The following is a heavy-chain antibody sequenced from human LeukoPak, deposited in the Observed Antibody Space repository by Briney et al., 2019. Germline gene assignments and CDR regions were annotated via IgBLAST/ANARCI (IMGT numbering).Heavy chain of an antibody. CDR1: GYTFTGYY. D-gene: IGHD3-9*01. Sequence: ASVKVSCKASGYTFTGYYTHWVRQAPGQGPEWMGWINPNNGDTKYAEKFEGRVTMSSDTSISTAFLELSSLRSEDTAVYYCARPVLRYYDWQYSFDYWGQGTLVTVSS. CDR2: INPNNGDT. CDR3: ARPVLRYYDWQYSFDY. J-gene: IGHJ4*02. V-gene: IGHV1-2*02.